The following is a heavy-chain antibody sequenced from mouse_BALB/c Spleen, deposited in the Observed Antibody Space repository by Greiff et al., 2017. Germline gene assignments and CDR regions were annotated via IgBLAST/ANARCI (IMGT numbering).Heavy chain of an antibody. CDR3: AREGGFYDGFYAMDY. J-gene: IGHJ4*01. D-gene: IGHD2-3*01. CDR1: GYSFTGYF. Sequence: VQLQQSGPELVKPGASVKISCKASGYSFTGYFMNWVMQSHGKSLEWIGRINPYNGDTFYNQKFKGKATLTVDKSSSTAHMELRSLASEDSAVYYCAREGGFYDGFYAMDYWGQGTSVTVSS. CDR2: INPYNGDT. V-gene: IGHV1-20*02.